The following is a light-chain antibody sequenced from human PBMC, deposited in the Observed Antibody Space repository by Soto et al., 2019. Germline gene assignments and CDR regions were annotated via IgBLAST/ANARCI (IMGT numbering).Light chain of an antibody. CDR2: DAS. J-gene: IGKJ4*01. V-gene: IGKV3-11*01. Sequence: IVLTQSPATLSLSLGERATLSCRASQTINTFLVWYQQKSGQAPRLLIYDASKRATGIPDRFSGSGSGTDFTLTISSLAPEDFALYYCQQRISWPRAFGGGTKVEIK. CDR3: QQRISWPRA. CDR1: QTINTF.